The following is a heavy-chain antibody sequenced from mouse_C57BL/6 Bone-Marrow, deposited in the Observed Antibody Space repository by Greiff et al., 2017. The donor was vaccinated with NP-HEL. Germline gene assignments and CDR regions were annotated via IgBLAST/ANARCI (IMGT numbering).Heavy chain of an antibody. V-gene: IGHV5-6*01. CDR3: ARNYWYFDV. CDR2: ISSGGSYT. J-gene: IGHJ1*03. CDR1: GFTFSSYG. Sequence: EVMLVESGGDLVKPGGSLKLSCAASGFTFSSYGMSWVRQTPDKRLEWVATISSGGSYTSYPDSVKGRFTISRDKAKNTLYLQMSSLKSEDTAMYYCARNYWYFDVWGTGTTVTVSS.